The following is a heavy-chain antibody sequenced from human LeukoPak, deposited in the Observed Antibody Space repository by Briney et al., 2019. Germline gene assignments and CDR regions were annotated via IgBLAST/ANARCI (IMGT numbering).Heavy chain of an antibody. Sequence: SETLSLTCAVYGGSFSGYYWSWIRQPPGKGLEWIGEINHSGSTNYNPSPKSRGTISVDTSKNQFSLKVSSVTAADTAVYYCARTTVVTPSAFDIWGQGTLVTVSS. J-gene: IGHJ3*02. CDR1: GGSFSGYY. CDR2: INHSGST. V-gene: IGHV4-34*01. CDR3: ARTTVVTPSAFDI. D-gene: IGHD4-23*01.